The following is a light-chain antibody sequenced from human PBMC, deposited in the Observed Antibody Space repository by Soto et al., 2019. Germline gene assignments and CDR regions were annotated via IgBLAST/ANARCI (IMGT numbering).Light chain of an antibody. J-gene: IGLJ2*01. Sequence: QLVLTQSPSASASLGASVKVTCTLSSGHSSYAIAWHQQQPEKGPRYLMKLNSDGSHSKGDGIPDRFSGSSSGAERYLTISSLQSEDEADYYCQTWGTGIQGVFGGGTKLTVL. V-gene: IGLV4-69*01. CDR1: SGHSSYA. CDR3: QTWGTGIQGV. CDR2: LNSDGSH.